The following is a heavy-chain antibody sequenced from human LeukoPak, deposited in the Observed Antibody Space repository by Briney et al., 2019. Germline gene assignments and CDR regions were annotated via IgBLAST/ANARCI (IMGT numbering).Heavy chain of an antibody. CDR3: ARSSAYYNEADI. Sequence: ASVKVSCKTSGYSFTSYYIHWVRQVPGQGLEWMGITNPSGGSTTYAQKFQGRLTMASDTSTSTVYMELSSLRSEDTAMYYCARSSAYYNEADIWGQGTMVTVSS. V-gene: IGHV1-46*01. CDR2: TNPSGGST. CDR1: GYSFTSYY. D-gene: IGHD1-26*01. J-gene: IGHJ3*02.